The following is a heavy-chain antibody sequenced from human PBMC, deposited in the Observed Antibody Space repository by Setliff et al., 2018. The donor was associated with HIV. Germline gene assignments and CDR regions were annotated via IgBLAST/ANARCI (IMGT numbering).Heavy chain of an antibody. Sequence: GGSLRLSCAASGFIFSSYAMHWVRQAPGKGLEWVAVMSYDGNNKFYADSVKGRFTISRDNSKNTLSLQMSSLRAEDTAVYYCARDRSARLSLDYYFDFWGQGTLVTVSS. V-gene: IGHV3-30*15. J-gene: IGHJ4*02. CDR1: GFIFSSYA. CDR3: ARDRSARLSLDYYFDF. D-gene: IGHD6-6*01. CDR2: MSYDGNNK.